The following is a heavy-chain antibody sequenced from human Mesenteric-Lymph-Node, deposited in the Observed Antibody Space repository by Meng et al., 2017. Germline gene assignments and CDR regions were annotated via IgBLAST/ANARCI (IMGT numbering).Heavy chain of an antibody. CDR1: GGSISSYY. CDR2: ICNSGST. D-gene: IGHD5-18*01. V-gene: IGHV4-59*01. CDR3: ARAPYSYGYGTPRTTSLYFDY. Sequence: SETLSLTCTVSGGSISSYYWRWIRQSPGKGLEWIGHICNSGSTKDIPSLKSRVTISVDPSKNQFSLKVRSVTAADTAVDYYARAPYSYGYGTPRTTSLYFDYWGQGTLVTVSS. J-gene: IGHJ4*02.